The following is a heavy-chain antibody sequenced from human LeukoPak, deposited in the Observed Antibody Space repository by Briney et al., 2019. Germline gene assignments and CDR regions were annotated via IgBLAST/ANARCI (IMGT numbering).Heavy chain of an antibody. V-gene: IGHV1-24*01. J-gene: IGHJ3*02. CDR2: FDPEDGET. CDR1: GYTLTELS. Sequence: GASVKVSCKVSGYTLTELSMHWVRQAPGKGLEWMGGFDPEDGETIYAQKFQGRVTMTEDTSTDTAYMELSSLRSEDTAVYYCATVEGSGYENDAFDIWGQGTMVTVSS. D-gene: IGHD3-3*01. CDR3: ATVEGSGYENDAFDI.